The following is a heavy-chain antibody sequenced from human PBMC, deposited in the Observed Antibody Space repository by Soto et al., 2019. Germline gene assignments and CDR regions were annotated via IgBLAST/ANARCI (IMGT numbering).Heavy chain of an antibody. CDR2: IYHSGST. CDR1: GGSISSSNW. Sequence: QVQLQESGPGLVKPSGTLSLTCAVSGGSISSSNWWSWVRQPPGKGLEWIGEIYHSGSTNYNPSHMSRVTISVDKSKNQFSLKLSSVTAADTAVYYCARVSGSYYYGMDVWGQGTTVTVSS. V-gene: IGHV4-4*02. CDR3: ARVSGSYYYGMDV. D-gene: IGHD1-26*01. J-gene: IGHJ6*02.